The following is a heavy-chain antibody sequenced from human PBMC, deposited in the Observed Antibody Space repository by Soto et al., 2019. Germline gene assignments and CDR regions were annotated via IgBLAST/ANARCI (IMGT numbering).Heavy chain of an antibody. CDR1: GFTFSSYS. CDR2: ISSSSSYI. CDR3: ARGRIAARPDYYGMDV. Sequence: GGSLILSCAASGFTFSSYSMNWVRQAPGKGLEWVSSISSSSSYIYYADSVKGRFTISRDNAKNSLYLQMNSLRAEDTAVYYCARGRIAARPDYYGMDVWGQGTTVTVSS. J-gene: IGHJ6*02. V-gene: IGHV3-21*01. D-gene: IGHD6-6*01.